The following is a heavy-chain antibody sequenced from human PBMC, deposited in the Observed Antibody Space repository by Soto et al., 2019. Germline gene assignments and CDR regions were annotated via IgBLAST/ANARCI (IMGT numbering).Heavy chain of an antibody. CDR3: ARDGLSHAFDT. CDR1: GYTFTSYA. V-gene: IGHV1-3*01. Sequence: ASMKVSCKASGYTFTSYAMHLVRQAPGQRLEWMGWINAGNGNTKYSQKFQGRVTITRDTSASTAYMELSSLRSEDTAVYYCARDGLSHAFDTWGQGTMVTVSS. D-gene: IGHD5-12*01. CDR2: INAGNGNT. J-gene: IGHJ3*02.